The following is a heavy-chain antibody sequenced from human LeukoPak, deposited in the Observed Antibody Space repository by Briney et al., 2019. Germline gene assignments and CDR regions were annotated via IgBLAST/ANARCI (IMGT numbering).Heavy chain of an antibody. CDR2: IYPGDSDT. Sequence: MSGESLQISCQSSGYSFTSYWIGWVRQMPGKGLEWMGIIYPGDSDTRYSPSFQGQVTISADKSISTAYLQWSSLKASDTAMYYCATNLRDGYNWGAFDIWGQGTMVTVSS. CDR3: ATNLRDGYNWGAFDI. V-gene: IGHV5-51*01. J-gene: IGHJ3*02. D-gene: IGHD5-24*01. CDR1: GYSFTSYW.